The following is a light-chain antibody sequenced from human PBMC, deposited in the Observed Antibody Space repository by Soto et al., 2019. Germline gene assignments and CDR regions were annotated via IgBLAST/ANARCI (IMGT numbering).Light chain of an antibody. CDR3: QSYDSSLGLV. CDR1: SSNIGAGYD. Sequence: QSVLTQPPSVSGAPGQRVTISCTGSSSNIGAGYDVHWYQQLPGTAPKLLIYGNSNRPSGVPDRFSGSKSGTSASLAITGLQAEDEADYYCQSYDSSLGLVFGGGTKLTVL. J-gene: IGLJ3*02. CDR2: GNS. V-gene: IGLV1-40*01.